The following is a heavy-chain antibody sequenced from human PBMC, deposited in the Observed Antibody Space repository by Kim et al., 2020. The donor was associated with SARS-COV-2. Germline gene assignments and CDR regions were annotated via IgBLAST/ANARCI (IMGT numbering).Heavy chain of an antibody. Sequence: GGSLRLSCAASGFTFSSYAMSWVRQAPGKGLEWVSAISGSGGSTYYADSVKGRFTISRDNSKNTLYLQMNSLRAEDTAVYYCAKVRGGYCSSTSCYTVFDYWGQGTLVTVSS. CDR3: AKVRGGYCSSTSCYTVFDY. J-gene: IGHJ4*02. CDR2: ISGSGGST. D-gene: IGHD2-2*02. CDR1: GFTFSSYA. V-gene: IGHV3-23*01.